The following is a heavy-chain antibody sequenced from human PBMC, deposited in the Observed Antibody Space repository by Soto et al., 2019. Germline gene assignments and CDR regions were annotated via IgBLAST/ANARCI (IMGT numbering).Heavy chain of an antibody. D-gene: IGHD3-16*01. V-gene: IGHV3-33*05. CDR3: ARWGTTGGLDV. Sequence: QVQLVESGGGVVHPGASLTLSCVGSGFTFRSYVIHWVRQAPGKGLEWVALTSYDGSNNFYGDSVKGRFTISRDNSRNTVELQMDSLRLEDTSLYYCARWGTTGGLDVWGQGTLVSVSS. J-gene: IGHJ4*02. CDR2: TSYDGSNN. CDR1: GFTFRSYV.